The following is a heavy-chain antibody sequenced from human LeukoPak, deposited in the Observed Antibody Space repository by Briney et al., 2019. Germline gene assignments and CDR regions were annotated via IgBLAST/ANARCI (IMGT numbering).Heavy chain of an antibody. CDR1: GFTFSSYR. Sequence: PGGSLRLSCAASGFTFSSYRMSWVRQAPGKGLEWVANIKQDGSEKYCVESVKGRFTISRDNAENSVYLQMNSLRAEDTAVYYCARDLGFWSGYYDYWGQGTLVSVSS. V-gene: IGHV3-7*01. J-gene: IGHJ4*02. CDR2: IKQDGSEK. CDR3: ARDLGFWSGYYDY. D-gene: IGHD3-3*01.